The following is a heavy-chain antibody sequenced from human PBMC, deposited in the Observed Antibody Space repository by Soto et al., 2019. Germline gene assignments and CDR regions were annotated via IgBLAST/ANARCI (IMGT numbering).Heavy chain of an antibody. J-gene: IGHJ6*03. V-gene: IGHV1-8*01. CDR1: GYTFTSYD. CDR3: ARSYGSGKYYYMDV. Sequence: ASVKVSCKASGYTFTSYDINWVRQATGQGPEWMGWMNPNSGNTGYAQKFQGRVTMTRNTPISTAYMELSSLRSEDTAVYYCARSYGSGKYYYMDVWGKGTTVTVSS. D-gene: IGHD3-10*01. CDR2: MNPNSGNT.